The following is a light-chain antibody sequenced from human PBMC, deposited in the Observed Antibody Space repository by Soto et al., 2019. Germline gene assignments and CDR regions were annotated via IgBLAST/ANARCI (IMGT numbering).Light chain of an antibody. J-gene: IGKJ1*01. CDR3: QQRSNWPRWT. CDR1: QSVSSY. CDR2: DAS. Sequence: EIVFTQSPATLSLSPGERATLSCWASQSVSSYLAWYQQKPGQAPRLLIYDASNRATGIPARFSGSGSGTDFTLTISSLEPEDFAVYYCQQRSNWPRWTFGQGTKVDIK. V-gene: IGKV3-11*01.